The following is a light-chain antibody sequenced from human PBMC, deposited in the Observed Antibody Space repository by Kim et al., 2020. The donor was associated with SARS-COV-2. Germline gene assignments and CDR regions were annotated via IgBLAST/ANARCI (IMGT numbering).Light chain of an antibody. J-gene: IGKJ2*01. CDR1: QSVRSRY. CDR3: QQYGSSPYT. CDR2: GAS. Sequence: LSPGESATLSCRASQSVRSRYLAWYQQKPGQAPRLLIYGASSRATGIPDRFSGSGSGTDFTLTISRLEPEDFAVYYCQQYGSSPYTFGQGTKLEI. V-gene: IGKV3-20*01.